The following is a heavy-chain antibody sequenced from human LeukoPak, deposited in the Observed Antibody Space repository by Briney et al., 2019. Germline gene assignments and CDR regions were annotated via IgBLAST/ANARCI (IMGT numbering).Heavy chain of an antibody. CDR3: AKGFLPVGTPSNYFDY. D-gene: IGHD4-23*01. CDR2: ISAYKGDT. Sequence: ASVKVSCKTSGYTFSNYGIAWVRQAPGQGFEWMGWISAYKGDTIYAQKFQGRVTMTTDTSTTTAYMELRSLRSEDTAVYYCAKGFLPVGTPSNYFDYWGQGTLVTVSS. V-gene: IGHV1-18*01. CDR1: GYTFSNYG. J-gene: IGHJ4*02.